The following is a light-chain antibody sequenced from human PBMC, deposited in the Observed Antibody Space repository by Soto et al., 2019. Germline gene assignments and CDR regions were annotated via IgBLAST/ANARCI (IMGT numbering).Light chain of an antibody. CDR3: QQYNNWVVT. CDR1: QRVRSD. V-gene: IGKV3-15*01. J-gene: IGKJ5*01. CDR2: GAS. Sequence: EIGITRSPGTRPLAPGERAPPSCRPVQRVRSDVAWYQHKPGQAPRLLIYGASTRATGIPARFIGSGSETEFTLTISSLQSEDFAIYYCQQYNNWVVTFGQGTRLEI.